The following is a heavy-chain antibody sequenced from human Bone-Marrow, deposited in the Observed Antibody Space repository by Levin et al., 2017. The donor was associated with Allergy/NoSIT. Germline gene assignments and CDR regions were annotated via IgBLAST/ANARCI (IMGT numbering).Heavy chain of an antibody. CDR3: ARDVGNLVTIFADGMDV. CDR1: GFTFMTHA. CDR2: ISYDGSDE. V-gene: IGHV3-30*04. J-gene: IGHJ6*02. Sequence: GGSLRLSCAASGFTFMTHALHWVRQSPGKGLEWVAVISYDGSDEYYAASVRGRFTISRDNARDTLYLHMNSLKTEDTAVYYCARDVGNLVTIFADGMDVWGQGTTVTVSS. D-gene: IGHD3-3*01.